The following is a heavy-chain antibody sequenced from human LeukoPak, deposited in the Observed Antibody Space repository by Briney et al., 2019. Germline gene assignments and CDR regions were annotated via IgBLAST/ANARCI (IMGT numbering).Heavy chain of an antibody. Sequence: SETLSLTCTVSGGSISSGGYYWSWIRQHPGKGLEWIGYIYYSGSTYYNPSLKSRVTISVDTSKNQFSLKLSSVTAADTAVYYCARDSLLWFGESSAFDYWGQGTLVTVSS. CDR3: ARDSLLWFGESSAFDY. CDR1: GGSISSGGYY. D-gene: IGHD3-10*01. J-gene: IGHJ4*02. V-gene: IGHV4-31*03. CDR2: IYYSGST.